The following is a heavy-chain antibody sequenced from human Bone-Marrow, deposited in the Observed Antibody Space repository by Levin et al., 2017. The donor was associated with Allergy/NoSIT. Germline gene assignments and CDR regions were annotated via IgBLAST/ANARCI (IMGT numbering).Heavy chain of an antibody. Sequence: PGGSLRLSCEASGFTLRNHAMHWVRQAPGKGLDWVALISYDGSHQYYADSVKGRFTISRDNSKNTLYLQMDSLRVEDTAVYYCAKDKYSGYEGPFYYAMDVWGQGTTVTVSS. CDR2: ISYDGSHQ. CDR3: AKDKYSGYEGPFYYAMDV. J-gene: IGHJ6*02. V-gene: IGHV3-30*18. CDR1: GFTLRNHA. D-gene: IGHD5-12*01.